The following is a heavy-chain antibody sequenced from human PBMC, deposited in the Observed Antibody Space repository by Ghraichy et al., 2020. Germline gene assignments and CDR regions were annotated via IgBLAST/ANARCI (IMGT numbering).Heavy chain of an antibody. D-gene: IGHD6-13*01. V-gene: IGHV2-5*02. CDR1: GFSLSTSGVG. CDR2: IYWDDDK. CDR3: AHRRVESSSSWNGGLFDY. Sequence: SGPTLVKPTETLTLTCTFSGFSLSTSGVGVGWIRQPPGKALEWLVFIYWDDDKRYSPSLKSRLTIMKDTSKNQVVLIMTNMDPVDTATYYCAHRRVESSSSWNGGLFDYWGQGTLVTISS. J-gene: IGHJ4*02.